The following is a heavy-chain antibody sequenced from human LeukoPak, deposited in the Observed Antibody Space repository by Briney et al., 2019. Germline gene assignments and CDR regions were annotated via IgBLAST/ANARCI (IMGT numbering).Heavy chain of an antibody. CDR3: ARGGSIRYFDWLLYAGYFDY. D-gene: IGHD3-9*01. J-gene: IGHJ4*02. CDR1: GGSITSGDFY. V-gene: IGHV4-31*03. Sequence: PSQTLSLTCTVSGGSITSGDFYWSWIRQHPGKGLEWIGYIYYSGNTYYNPSLKSRVTISVDTSKNQFSLKLSSVTAADTAVYYCARGGSIRYFDWLLYAGYFDYWGQGTLVTVSS. CDR2: IYYSGNT.